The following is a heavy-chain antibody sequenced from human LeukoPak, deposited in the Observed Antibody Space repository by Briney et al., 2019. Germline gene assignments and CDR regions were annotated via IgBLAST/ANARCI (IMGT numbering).Heavy chain of an antibody. V-gene: IGHV1-8*01. CDR3: ATLPMQLGYCSGGSCYYYYYYYMDV. J-gene: IGHJ6*03. CDR2: MNPNSGNT. CDR1: GYTFTSYD. Sequence: ASVKVSCKASGYTFTSYDVNWVRQATGQGLEWMGWMNPNSGNTGYAQKFQGRVTMTRNTSISTAYMELSSLRSEDTAVYYCATLPMQLGYCSGGSCYYYYYYYMDVWGKGTTVTVSS. D-gene: IGHD2-15*01.